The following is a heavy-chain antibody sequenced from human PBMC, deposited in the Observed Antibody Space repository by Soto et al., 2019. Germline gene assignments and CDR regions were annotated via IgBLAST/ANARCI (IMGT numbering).Heavy chain of an antibody. CDR2: IYYSGST. J-gene: IGHJ5*02. V-gene: IGHV4-30-4*01. CDR3: ARGYYDFWSGYWFDP. D-gene: IGHD3-3*01. Sequence: SETLSLTCTVSGGSISSGDYYWSWIRQPPGKGLEWIGYIYYSGSTYYNPSLKSRVTISVDTSKNQFSLKLSSVTAADTAVYYCARGYYDFWSGYWFDPWGQGTLVTVSS. CDR1: GGSISSGDYY.